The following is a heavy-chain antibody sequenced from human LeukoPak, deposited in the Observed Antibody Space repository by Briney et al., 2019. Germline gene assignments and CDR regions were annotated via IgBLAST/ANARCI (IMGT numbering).Heavy chain of an antibody. CDR3: ASPYDSSGYHPLRYYYYMDV. D-gene: IGHD3-22*01. CDR1: GYTFTSYG. Sequence: ASVKVSCKASGYTFTSYGISWVRQAPGQGLEWMGGIIPIFGTANYAQKFQGRVTIAADKSTSTAYMELSSLRSEDTAVYYCASPYDSSGYHPLRYYYYMDVWGKGTTVTVSS. CDR2: IIPIFGTA. J-gene: IGHJ6*03. V-gene: IGHV1-69*06.